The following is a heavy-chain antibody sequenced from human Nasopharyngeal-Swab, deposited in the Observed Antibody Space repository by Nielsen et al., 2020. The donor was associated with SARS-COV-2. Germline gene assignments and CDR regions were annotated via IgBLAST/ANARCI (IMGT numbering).Heavy chain of an antibody. Sequence: GESLKISCAASGFTYWMNWVRQAPGKGLEWVGNIGQDGGGKKYVDSVKGRFTISRDNANNLLYLQMNSPRAEDTAVYYCVRDRGYYTFTDWGQGTLVTVSS. J-gene: IGHJ4*02. V-gene: IGHV3-7*01. CDR3: VRDRGYYTFTD. CDR1: GFTYW. CDR2: IGQDGGGK. D-gene: IGHD2/OR15-2a*01.